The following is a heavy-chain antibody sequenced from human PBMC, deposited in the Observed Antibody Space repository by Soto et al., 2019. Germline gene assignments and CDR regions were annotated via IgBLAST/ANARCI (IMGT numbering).Heavy chain of an antibody. CDR1: GFTFSSYA. J-gene: IGHJ4*02. CDR3: ASFSIITEYYFDY. V-gene: IGHV3-23*01. D-gene: IGHD3-22*01. Sequence: AGGSLRLSCAASGFTFSSYAMSWVRQAPGKGLEWVSAISGSGGSTYYADSVKGRFTISRDNSKNTLYLQMNSLRAEDTAVYYCASFSIITEYYFDYWGQGTLVTVSS. CDR2: ISGSGGST.